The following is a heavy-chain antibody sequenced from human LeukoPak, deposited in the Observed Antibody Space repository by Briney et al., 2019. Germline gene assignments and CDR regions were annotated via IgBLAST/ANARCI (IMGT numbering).Heavy chain of an antibody. Sequence: PGGSLRLSCAASGFTFNSYGMHWVRQAPGKGLEWVAFIRFDGSYKYYADSVKGRFTISRDTSKNTLYLQMNSLRAEDTAVYYCARGPIPPYDSSGYYYSDYWGQGTLVTVSS. CDR1: GFTFNSYG. J-gene: IGHJ4*02. CDR3: ARGPIPPYDSSGYYYSDY. D-gene: IGHD3-22*01. CDR2: IRFDGSYK. V-gene: IGHV3-30*02.